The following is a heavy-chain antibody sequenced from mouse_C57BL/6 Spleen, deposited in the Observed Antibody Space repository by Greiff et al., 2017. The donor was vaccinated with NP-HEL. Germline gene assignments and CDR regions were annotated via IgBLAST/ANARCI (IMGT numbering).Heavy chain of an antibody. CDR3: AREGLYYYAMDY. CDR2: ISYDGSN. J-gene: IGHJ4*01. CDR1: GYSITSGYY. V-gene: IGHV3-6*01. Sequence: EVKLVESGPGLVKPSQSLSLTCSVTGYSITSGYYWNWIRQFPGNKLEWMGYISYDGSNNYNPSLKNRISITRDTSKNQFFLKLNSVTTEDTATYYCAREGLYYYAMDYWGQGTSVTVSS.